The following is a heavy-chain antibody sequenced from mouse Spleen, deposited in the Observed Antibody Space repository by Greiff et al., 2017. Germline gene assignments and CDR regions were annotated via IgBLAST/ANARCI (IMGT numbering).Heavy chain of an antibody. J-gene: IGHJ4*01. V-gene: IGHV5-17*01. CDR3: ARPYGSSCDYYAMDY. D-gene: IGHD1-1*01. CDR2: ISSGSSTI. Sequence: EVKLMESGGGLVKPGGSLKLSCAASGFTFSDYGMHWVRQAPEKGLEWVAYISSGSSTIYYADTVKGRFTISRDNAKNTLFLQMTSLRSEDTAMYYCARPYGSSCDYYAMDYWGQGTSVTVSS. CDR1: GFTFSDYG.